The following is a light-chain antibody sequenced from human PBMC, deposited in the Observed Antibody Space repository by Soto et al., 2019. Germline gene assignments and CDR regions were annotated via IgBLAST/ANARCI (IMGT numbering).Light chain of an antibody. V-gene: IGKV1-8*01. Sequence: AIRMTQSPSSFSASTGDRVTITCRASQGISSYLAWYQQKPGKAPKLLIYAASTLQSGVPSRFSGSGSGTDFTLTISCLQSEDFATYYCQQYYSYPRYTFGQGTKLETK. CDR3: QQYYSYPRYT. J-gene: IGKJ2*01. CDR1: QGISSY. CDR2: AAS.